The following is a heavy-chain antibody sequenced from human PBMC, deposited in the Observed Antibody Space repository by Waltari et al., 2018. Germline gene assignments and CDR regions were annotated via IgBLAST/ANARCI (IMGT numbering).Heavy chain of an antibody. CDR1: GGSISSYY. CDR3: AREAIAAAGTGAFDI. J-gene: IGHJ3*02. D-gene: IGHD6-13*01. V-gene: IGHV4-59*01. CDR2: IYYSGST. Sequence: QVQLQESGPGLVKPSETLSLTCTVSGGSISSYYWSWIRQPPGKGLEWIGYIYYSGSTNYNPSLKSRVTISEDTSKNQFSLKLSSVTAADTAVYYCAREAIAAAGTGAFDIWGQGTMVTVSS.